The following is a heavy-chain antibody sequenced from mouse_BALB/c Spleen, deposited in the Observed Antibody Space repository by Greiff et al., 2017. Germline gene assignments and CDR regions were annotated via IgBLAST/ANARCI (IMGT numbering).Heavy chain of an antibody. CDR1: GFSLTSYG. CDR2: IWAGGST. J-gene: IGHJ3*01. CDR3: ASHYYGSSSAWFAY. V-gene: IGHV2-9*02. D-gene: IGHD1-1*01. Sequence: QVQLKESGPGLVAPSQSLSITCTVSGFSLTSYGVHWVRQPPGKGLEWLGVIWAGGSTNYNSALMSRLSISKDNSKSQVFLKMNSLQTDDTAMYYCASHYYGSSSAWFAYWGQGTLVTVSA.